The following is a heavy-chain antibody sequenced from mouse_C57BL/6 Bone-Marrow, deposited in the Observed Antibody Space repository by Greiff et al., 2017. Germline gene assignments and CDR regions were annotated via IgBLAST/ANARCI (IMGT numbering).Heavy chain of an antibody. J-gene: IGHJ4*01. V-gene: IGHV1-22*01. CDR2: INPNNGGT. CDR1: GYTFTDYN. D-gene: IGHD1-1*01. Sequence: VQLQQSGPELVKPGASVKMSCKASGYTFTDYNMHWVKQSHGKSLEWIGYINPNNGGTSYNQKFKGKATLTVNKSSSTAYMELRSLTSEDSAVYYCAPLLRVMGGYYAMDYWGQGTSVTVSS. CDR3: APLLRVMGGYYAMDY.